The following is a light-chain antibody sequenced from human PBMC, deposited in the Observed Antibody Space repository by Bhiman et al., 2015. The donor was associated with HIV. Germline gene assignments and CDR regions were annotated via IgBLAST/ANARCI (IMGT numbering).Light chain of an antibody. CDR1: SSNFGAGYD. Sequence: QSVLTQPPSVSGAPGQRVTISCSGSSSNFGAGYDVHWYQQLPGTAPKLVIYGNNNRPSGVPDRFSGSKSGTSASLAITGLQAEDEADYYCQSYDNILSGGLFGGATKLTVL. J-gene: IGLJ2*01. CDR3: QSYDNILSGGL. V-gene: IGLV1-40*01. CDR2: GNN.